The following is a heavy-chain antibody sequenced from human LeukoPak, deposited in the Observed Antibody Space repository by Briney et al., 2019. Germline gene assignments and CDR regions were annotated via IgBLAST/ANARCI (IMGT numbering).Heavy chain of an antibody. D-gene: IGHD3-3*01. V-gene: IGHV1-18*01. CDR1: GYTFTNYG. CDR2: ISTYNGNT. Sequence: ASVKVSCKASGYTFTNYGISWVRQAPGQGLEWMGWISTYNGNTNHAQNFQGRVTMTTDTSTSTAYMELRSLRSDDTAVYYCATGGYDFWSGYYSWFDPWGQGTLVTVSS. CDR3: ATGGYDFWSGYYSWFDP. J-gene: IGHJ5*02.